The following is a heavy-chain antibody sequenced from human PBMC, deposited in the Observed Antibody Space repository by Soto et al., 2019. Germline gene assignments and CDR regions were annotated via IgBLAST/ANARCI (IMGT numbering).Heavy chain of an antibody. J-gene: IGHJ4*02. Sequence: GGALRLSCAASGFTFSIYAMSWVRQAPGKGLEWVSAISGSGGSTYYADSVKGRFTISRDNSKNTLYLQMNSLRAEDTAVYYCAKDETGTTGYFDYWGQGTLVTVSS. CDR3: AKDETGTTGYFDY. D-gene: IGHD1-7*01. V-gene: IGHV3-23*01. CDR1: GFTFSIYA. CDR2: ISGSGGST.